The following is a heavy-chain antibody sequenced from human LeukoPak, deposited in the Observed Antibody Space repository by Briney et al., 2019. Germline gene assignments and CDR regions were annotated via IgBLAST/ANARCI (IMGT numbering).Heavy chain of an antibody. V-gene: IGHV5-51*01. Sequence: GESLKISCEGSGYEFTSYWIAWVRQMPGKGLEWMGIIYPGDSDTRYSPSFQGQVTISADKSISTAYLQWSSLKASDTAMYYCARAMVRGVADAFDIWGQGTMVTVSS. CDR3: ARAMVRGVADAFDI. J-gene: IGHJ3*02. CDR1: GYEFTSYW. CDR2: IYPGDSDT. D-gene: IGHD3-10*01.